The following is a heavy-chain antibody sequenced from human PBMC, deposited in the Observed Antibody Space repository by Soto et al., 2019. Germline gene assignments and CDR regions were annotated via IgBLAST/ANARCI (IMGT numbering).Heavy chain of an antibody. Sequence: EVQLVESGGGLVKPGGSLRLSCAASGFTFSSYSMNWVRQAPGKGLEWVSSISSSSSYIYYADSVKGRFTIARDNAKNSLYLQMNRRRAEDTAVYYCARDLGSGSYYEVDYWGQGNLVTVSS. CDR1: GFTFSSYS. CDR2: ISSSSSYI. D-gene: IGHD1-26*01. CDR3: ARDLGSGSYYEVDY. V-gene: IGHV3-21*01. J-gene: IGHJ4*02.